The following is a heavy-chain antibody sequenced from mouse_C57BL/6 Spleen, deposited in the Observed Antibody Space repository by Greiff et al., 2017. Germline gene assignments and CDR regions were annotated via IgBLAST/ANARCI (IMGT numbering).Heavy chain of an antibody. Sequence: EVKVVESGGGLVKPGGSLKLSCAASGFTFSSYAMSWVRQTPEKRLEWVATISDGGSYTYYPDNVKGRFTISRDNAKNNLYLQMSHLKSEDTAMYDCAARVRYDYDGFAYWGQGTLVTVSA. CDR3: AARVRYDYDGFAY. V-gene: IGHV5-4*03. J-gene: IGHJ3*01. D-gene: IGHD2-4*01. CDR1: GFTFSSYA. CDR2: ISDGGSYT.